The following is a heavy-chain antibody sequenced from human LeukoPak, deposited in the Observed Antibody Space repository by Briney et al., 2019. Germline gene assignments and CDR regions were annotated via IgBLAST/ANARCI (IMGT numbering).Heavy chain of an antibody. J-gene: IGHJ3*02. D-gene: IGHD3-10*01. CDR2: IYSGGST. Sequence: PGGSLRLSCAASGFTVSSNYMSWVRQAPGKGLEWVSVIYSGGSTYYADSVKGRFTISRDNSKNTLYLQMNSLRAEDTAVYYCARAYLHDAFDIWGQGTMVTVSS. CDR3: ARAYLHDAFDI. V-gene: IGHV3-53*01. CDR1: GFTVSSNY.